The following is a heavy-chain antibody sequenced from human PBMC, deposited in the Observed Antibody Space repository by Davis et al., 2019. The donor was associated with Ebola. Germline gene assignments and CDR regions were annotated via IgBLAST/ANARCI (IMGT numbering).Heavy chain of an antibody. V-gene: IGHV5-51*01. CDR1: GYSFTSYW. Sequence: GESLKISCKGSGYSFTSYWIGWVRQMPGKGLEWMGIIYPGDSDTRYSPSFQGQVTISADKSISTAYLQWSSLKASDTAMYYCARLGMYYYDSSGYPTVGDYWGQGTLVTVSS. J-gene: IGHJ4*02. D-gene: IGHD3-22*01. CDR2: IYPGDSDT. CDR3: ARLGMYYYDSSGYPTVGDY.